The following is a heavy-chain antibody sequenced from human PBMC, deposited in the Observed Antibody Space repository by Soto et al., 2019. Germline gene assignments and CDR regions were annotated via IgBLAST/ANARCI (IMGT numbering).Heavy chain of an antibody. CDR3: ERRLNHAYYFDY. D-gene: IGHD3-16*01. CDR2: IYFIGNT. Sequence: SETLSLTCTVSGGSISSSSYYWGWIRQPPGKGLEWIGNIYFIGNTYYNPSLKSRVTISVDTSRNQFSLKLSFVTAPDTAVYYCERRLNHAYYFDYWGQGSLVTVSS. V-gene: IGHV4-39*01. CDR1: GGSISSSSYY. J-gene: IGHJ4*02.